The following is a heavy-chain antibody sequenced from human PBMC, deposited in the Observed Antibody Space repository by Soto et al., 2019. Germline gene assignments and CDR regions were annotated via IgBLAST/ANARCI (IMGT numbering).Heavy chain of an antibody. Sequence: PGGSLRLSCAASGFTFSSYAMSWVRQAPGKGLEWVSAITGGGGSTYYADSVKGRFTISRDNSKDTLHLQMNSLRAEDTAAYYCAIDADVFGAVAPPKSFGVWDQGTTVTVSS. V-gene: IGHV3-23*01. CDR2: ITGGGGST. J-gene: IGHJ6*02. CDR1: GFTFSSYA. D-gene: IGHD3-3*01. CDR3: AIDADVFGAVAPPKSFGV.